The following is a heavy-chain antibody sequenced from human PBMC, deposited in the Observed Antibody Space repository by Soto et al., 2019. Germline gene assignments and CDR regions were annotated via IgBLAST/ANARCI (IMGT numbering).Heavy chain of an antibody. V-gene: IGHV3-74*01. J-gene: IGHJ3*02. CDR2: INSDGSST. Sequence: EVQLVESGGGLVQPGGSLRLSCGASGFTFSSYWMHWVRQAPGKGLVWVSRINSDGSSTSYADSVKGRFTISRDNAKNTLYLQMNSLRAEDTAVYYCARDHGGNARDDAFDIWGQGTMVTVSS. CDR1: GFTFSSYW. CDR3: ARDHGGNARDDAFDI. D-gene: IGHD2-15*01.